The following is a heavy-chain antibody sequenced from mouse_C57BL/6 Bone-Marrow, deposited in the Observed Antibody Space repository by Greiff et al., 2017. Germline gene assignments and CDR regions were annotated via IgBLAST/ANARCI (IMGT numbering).Heavy chain of an antibody. CDR2: IDPENGDT. Sequence: VQLKQSGAELVRPGASVKLSCTASGFNIKDDYMHWVKQRPEQGLEWIGWIDPENGDTEYASQFQGKATITADTSSNTAYLQLSSLTSEDTAFYYCTTFYYYGSSTSWFAYWGQGTLVTVSA. J-gene: IGHJ3*01. D-gene: IGHD1-1*01. V-gene: IGHV14-4*01. CDR1: GFNIKDDY. CDR3: TTFYYYGSSTSWFAY.